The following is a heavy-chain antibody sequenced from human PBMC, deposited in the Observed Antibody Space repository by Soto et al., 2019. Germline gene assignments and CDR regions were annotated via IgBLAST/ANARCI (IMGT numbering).Heavy chain of an antibody. V-gene: IGHV3-48*02. Sequence: PGGSLRLSCEASGFTISGCSMNWVRQTPGKGLEWLAYITIVTGNTRYADSVRGRFTISADNAANSVFLQMNSLRDEDTAVYFCVRDRDLYRDMFHADLWGQGTLVTVPS. CDR2: ITIVTGNT. D-gene: IGHD1-26*01. CDR1: GFTISGCS. J-gene: IGHJ4*01. CDR3: VRDRDLYRDMFHADL.